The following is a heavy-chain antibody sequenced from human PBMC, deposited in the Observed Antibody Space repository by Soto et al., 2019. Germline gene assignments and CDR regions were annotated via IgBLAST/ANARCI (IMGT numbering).Heavy chain of an antibody. V-gene: IGHV1-58*01. CDR1: GFTFSNSA. J-gene: IGHJ3*02. CDR3: AAELYGGGRCCSFNI. D-gene: IGHD2-21*02. CDR2: IIIASGQT. Sequence: SVKVSCKTSGFTFSNSAVQWVRQARGQRLEWIGWIIIASGQTNYAQNLQERITITRDMSTSTAYMESSSLRSEDTAIYYCAAELYGGGRCCSFNIWGQGTMVTVSS.